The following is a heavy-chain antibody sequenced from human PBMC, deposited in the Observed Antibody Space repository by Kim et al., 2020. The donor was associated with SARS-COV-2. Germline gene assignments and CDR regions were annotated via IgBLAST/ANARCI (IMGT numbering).Heavy chain of an antibody. J-gene: IGHJ4*02. V-gene: IGHV3-21*01. CDR2: SYI. CDR3: ARDPGSSTN. D-gene: IGHD6-13*01. Sequence: SYIYCADSVTGRFTISRDNAKNSLYLQMNSLRAEDTAVYYCARDPGSSTNWGQGTLVTVSS.